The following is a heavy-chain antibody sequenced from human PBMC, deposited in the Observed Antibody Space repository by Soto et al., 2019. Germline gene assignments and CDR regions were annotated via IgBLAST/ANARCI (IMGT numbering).Heavy chain of an antibody. CDR2: INSDGSTT. Sequence: EVQLVESGGGLVQPGGSLRLSCAASRFTFSTFWMHWVRQAPGKGLVWVSRINSDGSTTSYADSVKGRFTISRDNAKNTLYLQMNSLRAEDTAIYYCASDRDTYGLSYFDYWGQGTRVNVSS. CDR3: ASDRDTYGLSYFDY. CDR1: RFTFSTFW. V-gene: IGHV3-74*01. D-gene: IGHD5-18*01. J-gene: IGHJ4*02.